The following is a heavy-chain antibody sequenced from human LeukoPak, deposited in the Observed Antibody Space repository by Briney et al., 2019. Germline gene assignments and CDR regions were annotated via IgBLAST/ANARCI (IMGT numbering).Heavy chain of an antibody. CDR3: ATARASFYFDY. CDR2: INPSGGST. CDR1: GFTLTSYY. Sequence: ASVKVSCKASGFTLTSYYMHWVRQAPGQGLEWMGIINPSGGSTSYAQKFQGRVTMTRDTSTSTVYMELSSLRSEDTAVYYCATARASFYFDYWGQGTLVTVSS. J-gene: IGHJ4*02. V-gene: IGHV1-46*01.